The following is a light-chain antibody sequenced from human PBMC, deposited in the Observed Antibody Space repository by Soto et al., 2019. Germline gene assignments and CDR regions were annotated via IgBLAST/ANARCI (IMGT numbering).Light chain of an antibody. CDR3: QQYGSSTIT. Sequence: EIVLTQSPATLSLSPGERATLYCGASQSVFSDYLAWYQQKPGLAPRLLIYDASTRATGIPDRFSGSGSGTDFTLTIIRLEPEDFAVYYCQQYGSSTITFGQGTRLEIK. J-gene: IGKJ5*01. V-gene: IGKV3D-20*01. CDR2: DAS. CDR1: QSVFSDY.